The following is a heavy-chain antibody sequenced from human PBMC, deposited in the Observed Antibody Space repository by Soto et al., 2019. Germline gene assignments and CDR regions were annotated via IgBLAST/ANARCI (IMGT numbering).Heavy chain of an antibody. J-gene: IGHJ5*02. CDR3: ARLGAYYQSLDP. V-gene: IGHV4-39*01. CDR2: IYASENT. CDR1: GGSVSSNSYS. Sequence: SETLSLTCTVSGGSVSSNSYSWGWIRQSPGKGLEWIATIYASENTYYNPSLLSRVTISVDTSKNEFSLRLTSVTAADTAVYYCARLGAYYQSLDPWGPGTLVTVSS. D-gene: IGHD2-21*01.